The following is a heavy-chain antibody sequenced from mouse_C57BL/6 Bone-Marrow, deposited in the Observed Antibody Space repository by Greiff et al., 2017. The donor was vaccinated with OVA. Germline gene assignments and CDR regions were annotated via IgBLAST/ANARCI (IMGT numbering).Heavy chain of an antibody. D-gene: IGHD2-2*01. J-gene: IGHJ2*01. Sequence: QVQLKESGAELVRPGASVKLSCKASGYTFTDYYIRWVKQRPGQGLEWIARIDPGSGNIYYNEKFKGKATLTAEKSSSPAYMQLSCLTSDYSAVYYCARSERLRDYFDYWGQGTTLTVSS. CDR2: IDPGSGNI. CDR3: ARSERLRDYFDY. V-gene: IGHV1-76*01. CDR1: GYTFTDYY.